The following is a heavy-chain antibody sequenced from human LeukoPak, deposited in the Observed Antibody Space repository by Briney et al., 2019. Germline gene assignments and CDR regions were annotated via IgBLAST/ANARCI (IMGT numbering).Heavy chain of an antibody. J-gene: IGHJ4*02. Sequence: GGSLRLSCAASGFTFDDYAMHWVRQAPGKGLEWVSGISWNSGSIGYADSVKGRFTIPRDNSKNTLYLQMNSLRAEDTAVYYCARVEMGATSFDYWGQGTLVTVSS. CDR1: GFTFDDYA. CDR3: ARVEMGATSFDY. D-gene: IGHD1-26*01. CDR2: ISWNSGSI. V-gene: IGHV3-9*01.